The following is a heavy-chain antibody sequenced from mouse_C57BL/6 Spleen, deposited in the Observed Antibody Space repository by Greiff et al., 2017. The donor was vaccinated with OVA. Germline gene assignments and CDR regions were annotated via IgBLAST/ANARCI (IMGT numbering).Heavy chain of an antibody. V-gene: IGHV1-15*01. CDR1: GYTFTDYE. J-gene: IGHJ2*01. Sequence: VKLMESGAELVRPGASVTLSCKASGYTFTDYEMHWVKQTPVHGLEWIGAIDPETGGTAYNQKFKGKAILTADKSSSTAYMELRSLTSEDSAVYYCTRNYGSYWGQGTTLTVSS. CDR2: IDPETGGT. D-gene: IGHD1-1*01. CDR3: TRNYGSY.